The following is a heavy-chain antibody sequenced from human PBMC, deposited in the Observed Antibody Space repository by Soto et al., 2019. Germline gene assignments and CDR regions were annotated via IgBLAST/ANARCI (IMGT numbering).Heavy chain of an antibody. V-gene: IGHV3-30*18. J-gene: IGHJ4*02. CDR2: ISSDGSNK. CDR3: AKDQHPAQQLYYFDN. D-gene: IGHD6-13*01. CDR1: GFTFSNYG. Sequence: PGGSLRLSCAASGFTFSNYGMHWVRQAPGKGLEWVAVISSDGSNKYYADSVKGRFTISRDNSKNTLYVQMNSLRAEDTAVYYCAKDQHPAQQLYYFDNWGQGTLVTVSS.